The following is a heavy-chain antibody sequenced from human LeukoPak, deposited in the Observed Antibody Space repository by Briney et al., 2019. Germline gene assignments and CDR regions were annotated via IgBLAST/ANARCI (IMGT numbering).Heavy chain of an antibody. Sequence: GPSVKASCKASGGTFSSYAISWVRQAPGQGLEWMGGIIPIFGTANYAQKFQGRVTITADESTSTAYMELSSLRSEDTAVYYCARGYCSGGSCFGFGDYYYYMDVWGKGTTVTVSS. CDR2: IIPIFGTA. CDR1: GGTFSSYA. V-gene: IGHV1-69*13. J-gene: IGHJ6*03. D-gene: IGHD2-15*01. CDR3: ARGYCSGGSCFGFGDYYYYMDV.